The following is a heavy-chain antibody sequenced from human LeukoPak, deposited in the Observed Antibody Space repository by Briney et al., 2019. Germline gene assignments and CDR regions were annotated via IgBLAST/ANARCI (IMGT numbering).Heavy chain of an antibody. CDR2: IGIRGDT. J-gene: IGHJ4*02. Sequence: GGSLRLSCAASGFTFIDYDMHWVRHVIGKGLEWVSAIGIRGDTHYSGSVKGRFTISRENAESSLYLQMNSLRAEDTAVCYCARGGIQVSGIDEFDYWGQGTLVTVSS. D-gene: IGHD6-19*01. CDR3: ARGGIQVSGIDEFDY. CDR1: GFTFIDYD. V-gene: IGHV3-13*01.